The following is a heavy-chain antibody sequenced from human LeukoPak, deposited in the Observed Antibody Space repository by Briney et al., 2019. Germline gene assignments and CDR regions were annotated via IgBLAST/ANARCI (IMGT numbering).Heavy chain of an antibody. D-gene: IGHD1-14*01. CDR1: GGSISSYY. Sequence: ASETLSLTCTVSGGSISSYYWSWIRQPPGKGLEWIGYIYYSGSTNYNPSLKSRVTISVDTSKNQFSLKLSSVTAADTDVYYCARGEGTPPFDYWGQGTLVTVSS. J-gene: IGHJ4*02. V-gene: IGHV4-59*01. CDR3: ARGEGTPPFDY. CDR2: IYYSGST.